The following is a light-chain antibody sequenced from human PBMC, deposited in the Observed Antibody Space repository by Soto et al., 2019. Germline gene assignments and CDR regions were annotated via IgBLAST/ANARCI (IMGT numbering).Light chain of an antibody. Sequence: QSVLTQPRSVSGSPGQSVTISCTGTSSDVGGYNYVYWYQQHPGKAPKLMIYDVSKRPSGVPDRFSGSKSGNTASLTISGLEAEDEAYYYCCSYAGSYTFVFGTGTKLTVL. J-gene: IGLJ1*01. CDR2: DVS. V-gene: IGLV2-11*01. CDR1: SSDVGGYNY. CDR3: CSYAGSYTFV.